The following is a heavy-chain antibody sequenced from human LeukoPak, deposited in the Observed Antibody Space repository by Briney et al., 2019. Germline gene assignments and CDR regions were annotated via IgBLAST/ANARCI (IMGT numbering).Heavy chain of an antibody. CDR3: ARGHGSGSTNWFDP. CDR2: INPSGASA. CDR1: GYTFTSYS. V-gene: IGHV1-46*01. J-gene: IGHJ5*02. D-gene: IGHD3-10*01. Sequence: ASVKVSCKASGYTFTSYSIHWVRQAPGQGREWMGIINPSGASAMYAQKFQGRVTMTRDMSTATVYLDLSSLRFDDTAVYYCARGHGSGSTNWFDPWGQGTLVTVSS.